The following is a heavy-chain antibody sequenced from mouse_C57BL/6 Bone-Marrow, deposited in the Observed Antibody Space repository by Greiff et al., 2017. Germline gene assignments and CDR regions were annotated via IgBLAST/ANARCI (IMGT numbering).Heavy chain of an antibody. CDR3: GGYGSSQFAY. J-gene: IGHJ3*01. CDR2: ISPGSGST. D-gene: IGHD1-1*01. CDR1: GYPFTSYW. Sequence: QVQLQQPGAELVKPGASVKMSCKASGYPFTSYWITWVKQRPGQGLGWIGDISPGSGSTNYNEKFKSKATLTVDTSASTAYMQLSSLTSEDSAVYYCGGYGSSQFAYWGQGTLVTVSA. V-gene: IGHV1-55*01.